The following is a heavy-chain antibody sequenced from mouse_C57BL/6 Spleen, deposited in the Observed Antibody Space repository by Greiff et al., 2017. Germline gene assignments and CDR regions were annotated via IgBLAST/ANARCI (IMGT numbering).Heavy chain of an antibody. CDR1: GYTFTSYD. CDR2: IYPRDGST. V-gene: IGHV1-85*01. D-gene: IGHD1-1*01. J-gene: IGHJ3*01. Sequence: QVQLKESGPELVKPGASVKLSCKASGYTFTSYDINWVKQRPGQGLEWIGWIYPRDGSTKYNEKFKGKDTLTVDTSSSTAYMGLHSLTSEDSAVYFCARGEPYYYGSSPAWFAYWGQGTLVTVSA. CDR3: ARGEPYYYGSSPAWFAY.